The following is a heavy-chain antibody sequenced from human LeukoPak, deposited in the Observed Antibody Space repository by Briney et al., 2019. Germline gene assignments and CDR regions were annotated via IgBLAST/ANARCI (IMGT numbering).Heavy chain of an antibody. CDR2: IIPMFGAT. D-gene: IGHD1-26*01. CDR1: RGTFRSFT. J-gene: IGHJ4*02. V-gene: IGHV1-69*01. CDR3: ARGPGGSPAPFGFDY. Sequence: GASVKVSCKASRGTFRSFTINWVRQAPGQGLEWMGGIIPMFGATNYAQKFQGRVTITADESTSTAYMELSSLRSEDTAVYFCARGPGGSPAPFGFDYWGQGTLVTVSS.